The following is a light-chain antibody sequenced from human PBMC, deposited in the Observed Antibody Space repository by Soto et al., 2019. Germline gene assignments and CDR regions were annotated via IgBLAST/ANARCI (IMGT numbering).Light chain of an antibody. Sequence: EIVLTQSPGTLSLSPGERATLSCRASQSVSSSYLAWYQQKPGQAPRLLIYGASSRATVIPDRFSGSGSGTDFTLTISRLEPEDFAAYYCQQYGSSPSWTLGQGTKVDIK. CDR1: QSVSSSY. J-gene: IGKJ1*01. CDR2: GAS. V-gene: IGKV3-20*01. CDR3: QQYGSSPSWT.